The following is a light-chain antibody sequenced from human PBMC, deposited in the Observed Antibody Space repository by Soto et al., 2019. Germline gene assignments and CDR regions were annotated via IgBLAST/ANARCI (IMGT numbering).Light chain of an antibody. CDR2: WAS. CDR3: QQYYSTPRSIT. V-gene: IGKV4-1*01. J-gene: IGKJ5*01. CDR1: QSVLYSSNNKNY. Sequence: DIVMTQSPDSLAVSLGERATINCKSSQSVLYSSNNKNYLAWYQQKPGQPPKLLIYWASTRESGVPDRFSGSGSGTDFTLTISSLQAEDGAVYYCQQYYSTPRSITFGQGTRLEIK.